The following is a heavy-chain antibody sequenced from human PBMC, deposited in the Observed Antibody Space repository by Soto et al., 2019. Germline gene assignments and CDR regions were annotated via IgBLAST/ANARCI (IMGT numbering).Heavy chain of an antibody. J-gene: IGHJ5*02. V-gene: IGHV4-59*10. Sequence: SETLSLTCRVSGGSISSYYWSWMRQPAGKGLEWIGRIYTSGSTNYNPSLKSRVTMSVDTSKNQFSLKLSSVTAADTAVYYCARYVVGYSSSWYEGGWFDPWGQGTLVTVSS. CDR1: GGSISSYY. CDR2: IYTSGST. D-gene: IGHD6-13*01. CDR3: ARYVVGYSSSWYEGGWFDP.